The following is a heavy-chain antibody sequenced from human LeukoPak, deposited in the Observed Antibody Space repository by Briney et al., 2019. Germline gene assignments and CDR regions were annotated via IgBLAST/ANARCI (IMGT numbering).Heavy chain of an antibody. CDR1: GGSFGGYY. J-gene: IGHJ5*02. CDR2: INHSGST. V-gene: IGHV4-34*01. Sequence: SETLSLTCAVYGGSFGGYYWSWIRQPPGKGLEWIGEINHSGSTNYNPSLKSRVTISVDTSKNQLSLKLSSVTAADTAVYYCARRELRIVVVPAAMGGGSRYNWFDPWGQGTLVTVSS. CDR3: ARRELRIVVVPAAMGGGSRYNWFDP. D-gene: IGHD2-2*01.